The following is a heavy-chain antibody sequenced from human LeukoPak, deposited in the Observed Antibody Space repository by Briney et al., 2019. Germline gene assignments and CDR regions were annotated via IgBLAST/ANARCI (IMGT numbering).Heavy chain of an antibody. Sequence: KPSETLSLTCAVYGGSFSGYYWSWIRQPPGKGLEWIGEINHSGSTNYNTSLKSRVTISVDTSKNQFSLKLSSVTAADTAVYYCARVRLRFGDPTGDYWGQGTLVTVSS. D-gene: IGHD3-10*01. CDR3: ARVRLRFGDPTGDY. CDR1: GGSFSGYY. J-gene: IGHJ4*02. CDR2: INHSGST. V-gene: IGHV4-34*01.